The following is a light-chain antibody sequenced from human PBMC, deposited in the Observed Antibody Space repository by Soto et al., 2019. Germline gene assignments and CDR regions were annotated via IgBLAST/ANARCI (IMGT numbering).Light chain of an antibody. CDR2: GVS. Sequence: EIVLTQSPGTLSLSPGERATLSCRASQSVRSSYLAWYQQKLGQAPRLLIYGVSNMATGIPDRFSGSGSGTVFTLTISRLESEDFAVYYWQQYGTSPRTFGQGTKVEIK. J-gene: IGKJ1*01. CDR3: QQYGTSPRT. CDR1: QSVRSSY. V-gene: IGKV3-20*01.